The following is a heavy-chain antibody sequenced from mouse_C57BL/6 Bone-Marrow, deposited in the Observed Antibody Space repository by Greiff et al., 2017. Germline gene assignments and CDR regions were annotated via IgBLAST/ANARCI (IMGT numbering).Heavy chain of an antibody. CDR3: AIWGIYDGYFFDY. CDR1: GFSLTSYG. Sequence: VQLQESGPGLVQPSPSLSITCTVSGFSLTSYGVHWVRQSPGKGLEWLGVIWRGGSTDYNAAFMSRLSITKDNSKSQVSFKMNSLQADDTAIYYGAIWGIYDGYFFDYWGQGTTLTVSS. D-gene: IGHD2-3*01. CDR2: IWRGGST. V-gene: IGHV2-5*01. J-gene: IGHJ2*01.